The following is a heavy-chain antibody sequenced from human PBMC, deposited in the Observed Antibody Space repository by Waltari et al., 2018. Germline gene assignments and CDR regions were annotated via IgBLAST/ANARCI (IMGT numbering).Heavy chain of an antibody. V-gene: IGHV1-69*05. J-gene: IGHJ6*02. CDR1: GGTFSSYA. D-gene: IGHD5-12*01. CDR3: AREREVRMYSGYDLYYYYYGMDV. CDR2: IIPIFGTA. Sequence: QVQLVQSGAEVKKPGSSVKVSCKASGGTFSSYAISWVRQAPGQGLEWMGGIIPIFGTANYAQKFQGRVTITTDESTSTAYMELSSLKSEDTAVYYCAREREVRMYSGYDLYYYYYGMDVWGQGTTVTVSS.